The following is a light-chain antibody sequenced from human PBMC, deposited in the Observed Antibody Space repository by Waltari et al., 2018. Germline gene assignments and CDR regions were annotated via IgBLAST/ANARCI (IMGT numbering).Light chain of an antibody. Sequence: SYVLTQPPSVSVAPGQTARITCGGNNIGRKSVHWYQQKPGQAPVPVVYDDSDRPSGSPEGFSGSNSGNTATLTISRGEAGDEADYYCQVWDSSSDHWVFGGGTKLTVL. CDR2: DDS. V-gene: IGLV3-21*02. CDR1: NIGRKS. CDR3: QVWDSSSDHWV. J-gene: IGLJ3*02.